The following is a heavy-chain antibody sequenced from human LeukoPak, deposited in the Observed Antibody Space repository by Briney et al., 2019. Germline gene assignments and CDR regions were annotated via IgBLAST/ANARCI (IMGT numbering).Heavy chain of an antibody. Sequence: SETLSLTCTVSGGSISSYYWSWIRQPPGKGLEWIGYIYYSGSTNYNPSLKSRVTISVDTSKNQFSLKLSSVTAADTAVYYCASLRGPDFWSGYESYGMDVWAQGTTVTVSS. D-gene: IGHD3-3*01. CDR2: IYYSGST. J-gene: IGHJ6*02. V-gene: IGHV4-59*08. CDR1: GGSISSYY. CDR3: ASLRGPDFWSGYESYGMDV.